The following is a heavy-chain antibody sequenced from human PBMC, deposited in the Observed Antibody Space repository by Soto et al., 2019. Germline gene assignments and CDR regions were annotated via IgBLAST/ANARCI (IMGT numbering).Heavy chain of an antibody. CDR3: ARMESFGSLNWFDP. J-gene: IGHJ5*02. Sequence: ASVKVSCKASGYTLTNNDVSWVRHATGQGLEWMGWMNPGSGDTGYAQKFQGRVTMTRDISIATAYMELNSLTSEDTAIYYCARMESFGSLNWFDPWGQGPLVTVSS. CDR1: GYTLTNND. V-gene: IGHV1-8*02. CDR2: MNPGSGDT. D-gene: IGHD5-18*01.